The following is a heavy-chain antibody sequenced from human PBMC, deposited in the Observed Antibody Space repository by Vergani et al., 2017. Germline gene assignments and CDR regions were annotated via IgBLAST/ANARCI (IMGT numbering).Heavy chain of an antibody. D-gene: IGHD3-3*01. J-gene: IGHJ6*03. CDR2: INPNSGGT. Sequence: QVQLVQSGAEVKKPGASVKVSCKASGYTFTGYYIHWVRQAPGQGLEWMGWINPNSGGTNYAQKFQGRVTMTRDTTISTAYMELSRLRSDDTAVYYCARGLSGVVPPSYYMDVWGKGTTVTVS. V-gene: IGHV1-2*02. CDR3: ARGLSGVVPPSYYMDV. CDR1: GYTFTGYY.